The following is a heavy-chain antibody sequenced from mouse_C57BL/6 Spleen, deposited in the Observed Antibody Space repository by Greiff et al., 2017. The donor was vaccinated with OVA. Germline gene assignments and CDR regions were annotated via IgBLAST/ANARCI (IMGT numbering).Heavy chain of an antibody. CDR3: ARGGYDGYYALAY. V-gene: IGHV1-69*01. D-gene: IGHD2-3*01. CDR1: GYTFTSYW. CDR2: IDPSDSYT. Sequence: QVQLKQPGAELVMPGASVKLSCKASGYTFTSYWMHWVKQRPGQGLEWIGEIDPSDSYTNYNQKFKGKSTLTVDKSSSTAYMQLSSLTSEDSAVYYCARGGYDGYYALAYWGQGTLVTVSA. J-gene: IGHJ3*01.